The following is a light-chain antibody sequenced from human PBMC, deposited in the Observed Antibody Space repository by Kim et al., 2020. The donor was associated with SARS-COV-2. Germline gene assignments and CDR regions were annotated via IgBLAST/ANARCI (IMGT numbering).Light chain of an antibody. V-gene: IGLV3-1*01. J-gene: IGLJ1*01. CDR2: RDN. CDR3: QAWDSSIYV. CDR1: KLGDKY. Sequence: VSPGQRARLTCCRDKLGDKYASWYQQKPGQSPVVVIFRDNRRPSGIPERFSGSNSGNTATLTISETQAMDEADYYCQAWDSSIYVFGTGTKVTVL.